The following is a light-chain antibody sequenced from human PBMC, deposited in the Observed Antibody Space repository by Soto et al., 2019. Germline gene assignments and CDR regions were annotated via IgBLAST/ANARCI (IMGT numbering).Light chain of an antibody. V-gene: IGKV3-20*01. Sequence: ESVVTQSPGTLSLSPGERATLSCRASQSVSSSYLAWYQQKPGQAPRLLIYGASSRATGIPDRFSGSGSGTAFTLAISRLEPEEFAVYYCQQYGSSPLYTFGQGTKREN. CDR3: QQYGSSPLYT. J-gene: IGKJ2*01. CDR2: GAS. CDR1: QSVSSSY.